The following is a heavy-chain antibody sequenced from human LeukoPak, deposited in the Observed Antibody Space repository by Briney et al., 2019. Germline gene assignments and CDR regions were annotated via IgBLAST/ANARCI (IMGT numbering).Heavy chain of an antibody. CDR1: GFTFSDYY. D-gene: IGHD1-26*01. Sequence: GGSLRLSCAASGFTFSDYYMNWVRQAPGKGLEWVSSITSTSSYMYYADSVKGRFTISRDNAQNSLYLHMSSLRAEDTAVYYCARDPYSGGYGDDYYYYMDVWGKGTTVTISS. CDR2: ITSTSSYM. V-gene: IGHV3-21*01. J-gene: IGHJ6*03. CDR3: ARDPYSGGYGDDYYYYMDV.